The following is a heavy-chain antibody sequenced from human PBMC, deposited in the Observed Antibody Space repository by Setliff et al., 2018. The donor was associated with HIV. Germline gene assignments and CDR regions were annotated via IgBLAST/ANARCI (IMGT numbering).Heavy chain of an antibody. J-gene: IGHJ3*02. D-gene: IGHD2-8*01. Sequence: SETLSLTCTVSGGSISSHYWIWIRQPPGKGLEWIGYIHYSGATNYNPSLKSRVTISLDTSRTQFSRRLSSVTAADTAVYYCARHSPNVGVRGDAFDIWGQGTVVTVSS. V-gene: IGHV4-59*08. CDR1: GGSISSHY. CDR3: ARHSPNVGVRGDAFDI. CDR2: IHYSGAT.